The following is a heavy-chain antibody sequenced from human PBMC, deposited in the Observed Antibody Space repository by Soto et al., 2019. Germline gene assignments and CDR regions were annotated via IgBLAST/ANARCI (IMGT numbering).Heavy chain of an antibody. J-gene: IGHJ6*02. CDR1: GGSFSGYY. V-gene: IGHV4-34*01. Sequence: ASETLSLTCAVYGGSFSGYYWSWIRQPPGKGLEWIGEINHSGSTNYNPSLKSRVTISVDTSKNQFSLKLSSVTAADTAVYYCGRGSSIAGLYYGMDVWGQGTTVTVSS. CDR2: INHSGST. CDR3: GRGSSIAGLYYGMDV. D-gene: IGHD6-6*01.